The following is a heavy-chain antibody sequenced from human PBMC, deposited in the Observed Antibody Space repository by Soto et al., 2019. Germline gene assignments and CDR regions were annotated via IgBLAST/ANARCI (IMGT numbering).Heavy chain of an antibody. CDR3: ARDGVCISGTWPNYYYYYGMDV. Sequence: ASVKVSCKASGYTFTSYGISWVRQAPGQGLEWMGWISAYNGNTNYAQKLQGRVTMTTDTSTSTAYMELRSLRSDDTAVYYCARDGVCISGTWPNYYYYYGMDVWGQGTTVTVSS. CDR2: ISAYNGNT. CDR1: GYTFTSYG. V-gene: IGHV1-18*01. D-gene: IGHD2-15*01. J-gene: IGHJ6*02.